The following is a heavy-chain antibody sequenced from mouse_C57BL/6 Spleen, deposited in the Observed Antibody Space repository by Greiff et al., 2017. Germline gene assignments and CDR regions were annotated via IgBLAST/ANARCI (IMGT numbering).Heavy chain of an antibody. V-gene: IGHV7-3*01. CDR2: IRHKANGYTT. CDR3: ARYAGTCAMDY. Sequence: EVQVVESGGGLVQPGGSLSLSCAASGFTFTDYYMSWVRQPPGKALEWLGFIRHKANGYTTEYSASVKGRFTISSDNSQSILYLQMNALRAEDSATYYCARYAGTCAMDYWGQGTSVTVSS. J-gene: IGHJ4*01. CDR1: GFTFTDYY. D-gene: IGHD4-1*01.